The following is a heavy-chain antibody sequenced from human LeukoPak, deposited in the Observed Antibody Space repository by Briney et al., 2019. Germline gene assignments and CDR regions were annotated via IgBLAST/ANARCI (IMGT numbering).Heavy chain of an antibody. V-gene: IGHV5-51*01. CDR2: IYPGDSDT. Sequence: GESLKISCKGSGYSFTSYWIGWVRQMPGKGLEWMGIIYPGDSDTRYSPSFQGQVTISADKSINTAYLQWSSLTASDTAMYYCAKGSYGVNYYYYGMDVWGQGTTVTVSS. D-gene: IGHD3-16*01. CDR1: GYSFTSYW. J-gene: IGHJ6*02. CDR3: AKGSYGVNYYYYGMDV.